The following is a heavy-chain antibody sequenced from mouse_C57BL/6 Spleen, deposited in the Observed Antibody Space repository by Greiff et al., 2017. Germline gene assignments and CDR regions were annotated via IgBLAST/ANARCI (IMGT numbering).Heavy chain of an antibody. D-gene: IGHD3-2*01. J-gene: IGHJ2*01. CDR3: ARYRLRQPLGAFDY. CDR2: INPSTGGT. V-gene: IGHV1-42*01. Sequence: EVQLQQSGPELVKPGASVKISCKASGYSFTGYYMNWVKQSPEKSLEWIGEINPSTGGTTYNQKFKAKATLTVDKSSSTAYMQLKSLTSEDSAVYYCARYRLRQPLGAFDYWGQGTTLTVSS. CDR1: GYSFTGYY.